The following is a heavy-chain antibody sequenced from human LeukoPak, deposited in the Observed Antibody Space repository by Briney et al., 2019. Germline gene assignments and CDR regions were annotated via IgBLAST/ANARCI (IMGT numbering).Heavy chain of an antibody. D-gene: IGHD6-13*01. J-gene: IGHJ6*02. Sequence: SETLSLTCDVSGGSFNDYYWSWIRQAPGKGLEGIGEIRHSGSTNYNPSLKGRVTVSVDTSKNQFSLRLTSVTAADTAVYYCARRGSWTYYYAMDVWGQGTTVTVSS. V-gene: IGHV4-34*01. CDR2: IRHSGST. CDR3: ARRGSWTYYYAMDV. CDR1: GGSFNDYY.